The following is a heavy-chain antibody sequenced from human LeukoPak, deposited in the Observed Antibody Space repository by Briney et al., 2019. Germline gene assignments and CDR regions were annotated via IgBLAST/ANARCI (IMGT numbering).Heavy chain of an antibody. CDR3: ARNPPELRFLEWSTLYFDY. CDR1: GYTLTELS. CDR2: IIPIFGTA. Sequence: ASVKVSCKVSGYTLTELSMHWVRQAPGQGLEWMGGIIPIFGTANYAQKFQGRVTITTDESTSTAYMELSSLRSEDTAVYYCARNPPELRFLEWSTLYFDYWGQGTLVTVSS. J-gene: IGHJ4*02. D-gene: IGHD3-3*01. V-gene: IGHV1-69*05.